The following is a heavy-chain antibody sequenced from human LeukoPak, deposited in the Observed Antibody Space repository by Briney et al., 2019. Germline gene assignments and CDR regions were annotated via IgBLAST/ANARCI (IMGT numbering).Heavy chain of an antibody. CDR1: GYTLTELS. J-gene: IGHJ2*01. CDR3: ATLGVQWELLGWYFDL. Sequence: GASVTVSCKVSGYTLTELSMHWVRQAPGKGLEWMGGFDPEDGETIYAQKFQGRVTMTEDTSTDTAYMELSSLRSEDTAVYYCATLGVQWELLGWYFDLWGRGTLVTVSS. D-gene: IGHD1-26*01. V-gene: IGHV1-24*01. CDR2: FDPEDGET.